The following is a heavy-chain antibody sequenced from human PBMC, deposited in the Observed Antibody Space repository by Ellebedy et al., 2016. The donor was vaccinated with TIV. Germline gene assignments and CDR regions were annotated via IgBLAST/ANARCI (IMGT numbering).Heavy chain of an antibody. CDR2: IHHSGTT. V-gene: IGHV4-4*03. CDR1: GGSIRSSIW. J-gene: IGHJ4*02. D-gene: IGHD3-22*01. Sequence: PQTLSLTCAVSGGSIRSSIWWRWVRRPTGKGLEWIGEIHHSGTTNYNPSLKSRVTISLDTSKNQFSLKLSSVTAADTAIYYCAREVDDSSGRTRRHFDYWGRGTLVTVSS. CDR3: AREVDDSSGRTRRHFDY.